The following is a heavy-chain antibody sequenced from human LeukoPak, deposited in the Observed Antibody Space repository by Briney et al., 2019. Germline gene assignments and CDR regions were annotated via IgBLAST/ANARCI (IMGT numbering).Heavy chain of an antibody. V-gene: IGHV3-48*03. D-gene: IGHD3-10*01. CDR3: ATELFLTGNYYYGMDV. J-gene: IGHJ6*01. Sequence: GGSLRLSCAASGFTFSSYEMNWVRQAPGKGLEWVSYISSSGSTIYYADSVKGRFTISRDNAKNSLYLQMNSLRAEDTAVYYRATELFLTGNYYYGMDVWGQGNTVTVSS. CDR1: GFTFSSYE. CDR2: ISSSGSTI.